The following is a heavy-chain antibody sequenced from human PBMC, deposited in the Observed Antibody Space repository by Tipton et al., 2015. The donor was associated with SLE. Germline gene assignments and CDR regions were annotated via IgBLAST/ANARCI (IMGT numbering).Heavy chain of an antibody. J-gene: IGHJ5*02. V-gene: IGHV4-34*01. CDR2: INHSGST. Sequence: TLSLTCAVYGGSFSGYYWSWIRQPPGKGLEWIGEINHSGSTNYNPSLKSRVTISVDTSKNQFSLKLRSVTAADTAVYYCARESRVFDPWGQGTLVTVSS. D-gene: IGHD6-13*01. CDR1: GGSFSGYY. CDR3: ARESRVFDP.